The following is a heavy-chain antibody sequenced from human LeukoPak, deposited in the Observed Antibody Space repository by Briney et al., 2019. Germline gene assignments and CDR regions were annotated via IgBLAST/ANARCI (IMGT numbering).Heavy chain of an antibody. CDR3: ARGITYCGGDCYTYFDY. CDR1: GGSISSYY. J-gene: IGHJ4*02. CDR2: IFYSGAA. D-gene: IGHD2-21*02. Sequence: SETLSLTCTVSGGSISSYYSGWIRQPPGKGLEWIGNIFYSGAAYYNPSLKSRVTISVDTSKNQFSLKLSSVTAADTAVYSCARGITYCGGDCYTYFDYWGQGTLVTVSS. V-gene: IGHV4-39*07.